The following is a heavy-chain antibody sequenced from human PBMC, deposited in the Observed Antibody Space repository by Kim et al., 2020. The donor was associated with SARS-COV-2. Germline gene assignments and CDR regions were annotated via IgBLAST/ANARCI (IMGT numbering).Heavy chain of an antibody. J-gene: IGHJ6*02. D-gene: IGHD3-10*01. V-gene: IGHV4-4*02. CDR3: ARDGDGSGSYYYYGMDV. Sequence: LKSRVTISVDKSKNQFSLKLSSVTAADTAVYYCARDGDGSGSYYYYGMDVWGQGTTVTVSS.